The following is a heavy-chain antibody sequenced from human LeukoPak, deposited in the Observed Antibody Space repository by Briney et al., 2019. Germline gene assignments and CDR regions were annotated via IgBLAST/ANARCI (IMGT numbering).Heavy chain of an antibody. J-gene: IGHJ5*02. CDR3: ARDHDDFWSGYSNWFDP. CDR1: GFTVSSNY. V-gene: IGHV3-53*05. CDR2: IYSGGST. D-gene: IGHD3-3*01. Sequence: GGSLRLSRAASGFTVSSNYMSWVRQAPGKGLEWVSVIYSGGSTYYADSVKGRFTISRDNSKNTLYLQMNSLRAEDTAVYYCARDHDDFWSGYSNWFDPWGQGTLVTVSS.